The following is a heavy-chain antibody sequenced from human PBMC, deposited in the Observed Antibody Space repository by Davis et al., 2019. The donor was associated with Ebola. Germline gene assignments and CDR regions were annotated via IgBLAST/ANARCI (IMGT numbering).Heavy chain of an antibody. CDR3: ARSSRYYPGY. V-gene: IGHV3-30*03. CDR1: GFTFSSYG. CDR2: ISYDGSNK. Sequence: GGSLRLSCAAPGFTFSSYGMHWVRQAPGKGLEWVAVISYDGSNKYYADSVKGRFTISRDNSKNTLYLQMNSLRAEDTAVYYCARSSRYYPGYWGQGTLVTVSS. J-gene: IGHJ4*02. D-gene: IGHD3-9*01.